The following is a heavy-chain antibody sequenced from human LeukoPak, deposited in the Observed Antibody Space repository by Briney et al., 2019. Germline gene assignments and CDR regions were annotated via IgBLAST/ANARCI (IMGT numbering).Heavy chain of an antibody. J-gene: IGHJ4*02. CDR3: TRTHYGDYVDY. CDR2: IRSKAFGGTT. V-gene: IGHV3-49*04. Sequence: GGSLRLSCTASGFTFGDYAMSWVRQAPGKGLEWVGFIRSKAFGGTTEYAASVEGRFTISRDDSKSIAYLQMNSLKTEDTAVYYCTRTHYGDYVDYWGQGTLVTVSS. CDR1: GFTFGDYA. D-gene: IGHD4-17*01.